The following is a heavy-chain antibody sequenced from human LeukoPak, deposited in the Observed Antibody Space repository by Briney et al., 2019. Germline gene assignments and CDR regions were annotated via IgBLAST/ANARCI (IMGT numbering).Heavy chain of an antibody. CDR2: IYYSGST. Sequence: SETLSLTCTVSGGSISSYYWSWIRQPPGKGLEWIGYIYYSGSTYYNPSLKSRVTISVDTSKNQFSLKLSSVTAADTAVYYCARVGFYGSGSYFDYWGQGTLVTVSS. J-gene: IGHJ4*02. CDR1: GGSISSYY. V-gene: IGHV4-30-4*08. D-gene: IGHD3-10*01. CDR3: ARVGFYGSGSYFDY.